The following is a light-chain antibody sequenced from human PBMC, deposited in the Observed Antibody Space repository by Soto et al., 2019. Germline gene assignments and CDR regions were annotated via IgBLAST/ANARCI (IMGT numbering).Light chain of an antibody. V-gene: IGKV3-15*01. Sequence: EIVMTQSPATLSVSPGERATLSCRASQSNSSNLAWYQQKPGQAPRLLIYGASTRATGIPATFSGSGSGTEFTLTISSLQSEDFAVYYCQQYNNWPFTFGPGTKVDIK. CDR2: GAS. J-gene: IGKJ3*01. CDR1: QSNSSN. CDR3: QQYNNWPFT.